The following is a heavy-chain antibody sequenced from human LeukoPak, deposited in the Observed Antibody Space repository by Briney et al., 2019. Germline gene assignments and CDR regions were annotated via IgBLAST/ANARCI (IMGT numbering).Heavy chain of an antibody. J-gene: IGHJ6*02. CDR2: ISGSSLSA. CDR3: AKDPCTDGVCYTSSYYGMDV. Sequence: GGSLRLSCAASGFTFSSYAMSWVRQAPGKGLEWVSVISGSSLSAYYADSVKGRFTISRDNSKNTLYLQMNSLRVEETAVYYCAKDPCTDGVCYTSSYYGMDVWGLGTTVTVSS. CDR1: GFTFSSYA. D-gene: IGHD2-8*01. V-gene: IGHV3-23*01.